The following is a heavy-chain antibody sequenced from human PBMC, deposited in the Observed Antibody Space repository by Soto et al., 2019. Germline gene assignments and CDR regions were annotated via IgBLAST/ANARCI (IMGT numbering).Heavy chain of an antibody. D-gene: IGHD3-10*01. V-gene: IGHV3-21*01. CDR1: GFTLSTYS. CDR3: ACYLWFALATLTLYY. CDR2: ITTSSSFR. Sequence: GGSLRLSCAASGFTLSTYSMNWVRQAPGKGLEWVADITTSSSFRFYADSVKGRFTISRDDAKNSLYLQMNSLRAEDTGVYYCACYLWFALATLTLYYWGQGALVPVSA. J-gene: IGHJ4*02.